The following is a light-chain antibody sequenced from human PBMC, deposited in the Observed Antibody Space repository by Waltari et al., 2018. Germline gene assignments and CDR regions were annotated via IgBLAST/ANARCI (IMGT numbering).Light chain of an antibody. CDR3: QSYDASVI. V-gene: IGLV6-57*03. CDR1: SGSIARNH. CDR2: DDD. Sequence: FMLTQPHSVSESPGKTVSISCTRSSGSIARNHVPWYQQRPGSAPTLVIYDDDQRPSGGPVRFSGSIDSSSNSASLTISGLETEDEADYYCQSYDASVIFGGGTRLTVL. J-gene: IGLJ2*01.